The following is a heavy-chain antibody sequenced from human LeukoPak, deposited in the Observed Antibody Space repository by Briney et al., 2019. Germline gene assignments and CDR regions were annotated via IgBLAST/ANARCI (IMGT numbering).Heavy chain of an antibody. D-gene: IGHD3-22*01. J-gene: IGHJ3*02. CDR3: ARDRSSGDAFDI. CDR2: ISYDGSNK. V-gene: IGHV3-30*04. Sequence: GGSLRLSCAASGFTFSSYAMHWVRQPPGKGLEWVAVISYDGSNKYYADSVKGRFTISRDNSNNTLYLQMNSLRAEDTAVYYCARDRSSGDAFDIWGQGTMVTVSS. CDR1: GFTFSSYA.